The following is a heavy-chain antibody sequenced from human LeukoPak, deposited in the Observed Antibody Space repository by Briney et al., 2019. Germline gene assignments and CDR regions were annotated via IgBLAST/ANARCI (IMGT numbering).Heavy chain of an antibody. V-gene: IGHV4-34*01. CDR1: GGSFSGYY. Sequence: PSETLSLTCAVYGGSFSGYYWSWIRQPPGKGLEWIGEINHSGSTNYNPSLKSRVTISVDTSKNQFSLKLSSVTAADTAVYYCASGGPPYCGGGSCYSNWFGPWGQGTLVTVSS. J-gene: IGHJ5*02. D-gene: IGHD2-15*01. CDR3: ASGGPPYCGGGSCYSNWFGP. CDR2: INHSGST.